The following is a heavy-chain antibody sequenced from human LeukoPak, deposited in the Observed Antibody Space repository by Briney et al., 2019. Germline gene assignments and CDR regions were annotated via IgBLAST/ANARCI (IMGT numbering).Heavy chain of an antibody. CDR1: GFTLDDYT. CDR3: AKDMRDTYYYDSSGSFDY. CDR2: ISWDGGST. D-gene: IGHD3-22*01. Sequence: GGSLRLSCAASGFTLDDYTMHWVRQAPGKGLEWVSLISWDGGSTYYADSVKGRFTISRDNSKNSLYLQMNSLRTEDTALYYCAKDMRDTYYYDSSGSFDYWGQGTLVTVSS. J-gene: IGHJ4*02. V-gene: IGHV3-43*01.